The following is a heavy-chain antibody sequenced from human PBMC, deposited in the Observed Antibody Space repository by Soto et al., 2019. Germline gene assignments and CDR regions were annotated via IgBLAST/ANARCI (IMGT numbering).Heavy chain of an antibody. Sequence: EVQLLESGGGLVQPEGSLRLSCEASGFTFSSYAMSWVRQAPGKGLEWVSGISGGGSTTYYADSVKGRFTISRDNSKNTLHLQLNSLRAEDTAVYYCARDQAAGGTISRYFQDWGQGTLVTVSP. V-gene: IGHV3-23*01. J-gene: IGHJ1*01. CDR2: ISGGGSTT. D-gene: IGHD6-13*01. CDR1: GFTFSSYA. CDR3: ARDQAAGGTISRYFQD.